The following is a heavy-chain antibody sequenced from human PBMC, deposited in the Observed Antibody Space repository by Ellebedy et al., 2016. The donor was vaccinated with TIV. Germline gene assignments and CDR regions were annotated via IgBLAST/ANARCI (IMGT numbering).Heavy chain of an antibody. Sequence: SVKVSCXASGGTFSSYAISWVRQAPGQGLEWMGGIIPIFGTANYAQKFQGRVTITADESTSTAYMELSSLRSEDTAVYYCARGGTTPGAMDVWGQGTTVTVSS. J-gene: IGHJ6*02. CDR1: GGTFSSYA. CDR2: IIPIFGTA. D-gene: IGHD4-17*01. CDR3: ARGGTTPGAMDV. V-gene: IGHV1-69*13.